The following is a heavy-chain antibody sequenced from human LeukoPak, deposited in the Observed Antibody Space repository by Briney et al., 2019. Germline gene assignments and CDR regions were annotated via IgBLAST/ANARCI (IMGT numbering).Heavy chain of an antibody. V-gene: IGHV3-23*01. D-gene: IGHD3-10*01. CDR2: ISGSGGST. CDR3: AIRIIMVRGFDY. J-gene: IGHJ4*02. Sequence: PGGSLRLSCAASGFTFSSYAMRWVRQAPGKGLEWVSGISGSGGSTYYADSVKGRFTISRDNSKNTLYLQMNSLRAEDTAVYYCAIRIIMVRGFDYWGQGTLVTVSS. CDR1: GFTFSSYA.